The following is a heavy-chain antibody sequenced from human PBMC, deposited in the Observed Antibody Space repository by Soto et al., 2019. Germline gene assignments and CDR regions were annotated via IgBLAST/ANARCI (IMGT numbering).Heavy chain of an antibody. CDR3: ARDGGNYGDYDPGVQLPFGY. CDR2: ISAYNGNT. D-gene: IGHD4-17*01. V-gene: IGHV1-18*01. Sequence: QVQLVQSGAEVKKPGASVKVSCKASGYTFTSYGISWVRQAPGQGLEWMGWISAYNGNTNYAQKLQGRVTMTTDTATSTAYMELRSLRSDDTAVYYCARDGGNYGDYDPGVQLPFGYWGQGTLVTVSS. J-gene: IGHJ4*02. CDR1: GYTFTSYG.